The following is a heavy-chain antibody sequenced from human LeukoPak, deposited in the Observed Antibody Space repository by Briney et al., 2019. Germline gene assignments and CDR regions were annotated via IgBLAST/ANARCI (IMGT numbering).Heavy chain of an antibody. J-gene: IGHJ4*02. CDR2: MYYSGST. V-gene: IGHV4-39*01. CDR3: ARGVWFGESRGFDY. Sequence: SETLSLTCTVSGGSISSGSYCWGWIRQPPGKGLEWIGSMYYSGSTYNNPSLKSRVSISVNTSKNQFSLKLSSVTAADTAVYYCARGVWFGESRGFDYWGQGTLVTVSS. D-gene: IGHD3-10*01. CDR1: GGSISSGSYC.